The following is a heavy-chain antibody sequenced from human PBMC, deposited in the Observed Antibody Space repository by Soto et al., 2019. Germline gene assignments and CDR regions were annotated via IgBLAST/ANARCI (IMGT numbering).Heavy chain of an antibody. V-gene: IGHV3-21*02. Sequence: DVQLVESGGGLVKPGGSLSLSCEASGFTFSTSAMHWVRQAPGKGLEWVASINSGSSHVKYADSVKSRFTISRDNANNSLSLHLRSLRFEDTAIYSFARGGGSLNYWGQGVLVTVSS. CDR3: ARGGGSLNY. CDR2: INSGSSHV. D-gene: IGHD2-15*01. J-gene: IGHJ4*02. CDR1: GFTFSTSA.